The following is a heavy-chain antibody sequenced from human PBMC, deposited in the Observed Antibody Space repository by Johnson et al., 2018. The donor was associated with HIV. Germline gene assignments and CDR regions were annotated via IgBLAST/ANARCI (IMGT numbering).Heavy chain of an antibody. CDR2: ISGSGGSI. V-gene: IGHV3-9*01. J-gene: IGHJ3*02. CDR3: AKDCSISSWSPGCPFDI. Sequence: VQLVESGGGLVKPGGSLRLSCAAPGFSFNNAWMSWVRQAPGRGLEWVSAISGSGGSIGYADSVKGRFTISRDNAKNSLYLQMNSLRAEDTALYYCAKDCSISSWSPGCPFDIWGQGTMVTVSS. CDR1: GFSFNNAW. D-gene: IGHD6-13*01.